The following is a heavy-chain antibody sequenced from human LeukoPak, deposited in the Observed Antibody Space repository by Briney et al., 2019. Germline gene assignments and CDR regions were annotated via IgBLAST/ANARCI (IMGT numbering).Heavy chain of an antibody. CDR1: GYSFTNYW. Sequence: GESLKTSCKGSGYSFTNYWIGWVRQMPGKGLEWMGIIYPGDSDTRYSPSFQGQVTISADKSISTAYLQWSSLKASDTAMYYCARQRFTTRAYAGNWFDPWGQGTLVTVSS. CDR3: ARQRFTTRAYAGNWFDP. J-gene: IGHJ5*02. V-gene: IGHV5-51*01. CDR2: IYPGDSDT. D-gene: IGHD3-16*01.